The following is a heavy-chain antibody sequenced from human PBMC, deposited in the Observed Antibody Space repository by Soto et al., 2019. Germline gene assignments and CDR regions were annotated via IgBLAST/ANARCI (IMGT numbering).Heavy chain of an antibody. J-gene: IGHJ4*02. D-gene: IGHD1-1*01. V-gene: IGHV3-30*18. Sequence: GGSLRLSCAASGFTFSSYGMHWVRQAPGKGLEWVAVISYDGSNKYYADSVKGRFTISRDNSKNTLYLQMNSLRAEDTAVYYCAKDPKRWNDGGLDYWGQGTLVTVSS. CDR1: GFTFSSYG. CDR3: AKDPKRWNDGGLDY. CDR2: ISYDGSNK.